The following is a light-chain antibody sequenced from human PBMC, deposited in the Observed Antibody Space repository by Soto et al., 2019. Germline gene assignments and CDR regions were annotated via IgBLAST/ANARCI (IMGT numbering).Light chain of an antibody. V-gene: IGKV1-9*01. CDR2: AAS. J-gene: IGKJ2*01. CDR1: QGISSY. CDR3: HQLNSYPYT. Sequence: IQLTQSPSSLSASVGDRVTITCRASQGISSYLAWYQQKPGKAPKLLIYAASTLQSGVPSRFSGSGSGTDFTLTISSLQTEDFATYYCHQLNSYPYTFGQGTKLEIK.